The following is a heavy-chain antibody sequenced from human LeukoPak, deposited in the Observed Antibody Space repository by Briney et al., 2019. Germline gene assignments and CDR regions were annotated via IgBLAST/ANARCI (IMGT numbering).Heavy chain of an antibody. D-gene: IGHD6-13*01. CDR2: ISAYNGNT. Sequence: ASVKVSCKASGYTFRNFAISWVRQAPGQGLEWMGWISAYNGNTNYAQRVQGRVTMTTDTSTSTAYMELRSLRTDDTAIYYCARGMQHNYYYYGMDVWGQGTTVTVSS. V-gene: IGHV1-18*01. CDR3: ARGMQHNYYYYGMDV. CDR1: GYTFRNFA. J-gene: IGHJ6*02.